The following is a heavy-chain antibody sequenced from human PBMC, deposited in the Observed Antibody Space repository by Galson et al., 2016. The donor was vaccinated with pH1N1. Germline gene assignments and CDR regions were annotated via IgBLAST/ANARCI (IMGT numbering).Heavy chain of an antibody. Sequence: PALVKPTQTLTLTCTFSGFSLSTSGVGVGWIRQPPGKALEWLALIYWDDNKRYSPSLKSRLTITKDTSKNQVVLTMTNTDPVDTATYYCAHKVYGDYANWFDPWGQGTLVTVSS. CDR2: IYWDDNK. CDR3: AHKVYGDYANWFDP. V-gene: IGHV2-5*02. CDR1: GFSLSTSGVG. J-gene: IGHJ5*02. D-gene: IGHD4-17*01.